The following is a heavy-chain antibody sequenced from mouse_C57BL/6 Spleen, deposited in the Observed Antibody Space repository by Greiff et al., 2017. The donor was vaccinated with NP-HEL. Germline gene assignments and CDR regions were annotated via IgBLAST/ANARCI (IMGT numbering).Heavy chain of an antibody. D-gene: IGHD2-4*01. Sequence: QVQLQQPGAELVKPGASVKLSCKASGYTFTSYWMHWVKQRPGRGLEWIGRIDPNSGGTKYNEKFKSKATLTVDKPSSTAYMQLSSLTSEDSAVYYCARTPADDYELAWFAYWGQGTLVTVSA. V-gene: IGHV1-72*01. CDR2: IDPNSGGT. CDR1: GYTFTSYW. J-gene: IGHJ3*01. CDR3: ARTPADDYELAWFAY.